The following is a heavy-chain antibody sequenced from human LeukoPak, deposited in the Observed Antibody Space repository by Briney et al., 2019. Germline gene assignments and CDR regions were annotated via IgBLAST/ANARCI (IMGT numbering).Heavy chain of an antibody. Sequence: ASVKVSCKASGYTFTSYYMHWVRQAPGQGLEWMGIINPSGGSTSYAQKFQGRVTMTRDMSTSTVYMELSSLRSEDTAVYYCARESPRAGPETPRIYDYWGQGTLVTVSS. CDR3: ARESPRAGPETPRIYDY. D-gene: IGHD5-12*01. V-gene: IGHV1-46*01. CDR1: GYTFTSYY. J-gene: IGHJ4*02. CDR2: INPSGGST.